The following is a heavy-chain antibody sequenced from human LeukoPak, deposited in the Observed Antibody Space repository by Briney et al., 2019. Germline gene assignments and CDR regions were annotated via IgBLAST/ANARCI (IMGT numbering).Heavy chain of an antibody. CDR2: ISSSSSYI. CDR3: AREVVAAAGTAPDY. J-gene: IGHJ4*02. Sequence: GGSLRLSCAASGFTFSSYSMNWVRQAPGKGLEWVSSISSSSSYIYYADSVKGRFTISRDNAKSSLYLQMNSLRAEDTAVYYCAREVVAAAGTAPDYWGQGTLVTVSS. CDR1: GFTFSSYS. D-gene: IGHD6-13*01. V-gene: IGHV3-21*01.